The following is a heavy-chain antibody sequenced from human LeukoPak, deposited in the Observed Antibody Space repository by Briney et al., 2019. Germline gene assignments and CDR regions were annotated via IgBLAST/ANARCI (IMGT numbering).Heavy chain of an antibody. CDR2: INPTSGAS. CDR3: ARVTGSWDLRYFDY. V-gene: IGHV1-2*02. J-gene: IGHJ4*01. CDR1: GYTSNAYY. Sequence: ASVKDSCQGFGYTSNAYYIHSVRQAPGKGLGWMGWINPTSGASKYTQAFQGRVTMTSDTSSGTAYMEVTSLRSDDTAVYFCARVTGSWDLRYFDYWGQGAKVTVSS. D-gene: IGHD3-9*01.